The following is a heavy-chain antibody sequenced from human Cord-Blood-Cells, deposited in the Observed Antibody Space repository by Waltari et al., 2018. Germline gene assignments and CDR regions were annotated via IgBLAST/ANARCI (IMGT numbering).Heavy chain of an antibody. D-gene: IGHD3-10*01. V-gene: IGHV1-2*02. Sequence: QVQLVQSGAAVKMHGAQETVSCQGPRYTFLGYDLQWVRPDPGQGIEWMGWINPNSGGTNYAQKFQGRVTMTRYTSISTAYMELSRLRSDDTAVYYCARGGVIGDHDAFDIWGQGTMFTVSS. CDR3: ARGGVIGDHDAFDI. J-gene: IGHJ3*02. CDR2: INPNSGGT. CDR1: RYTFLGYD.